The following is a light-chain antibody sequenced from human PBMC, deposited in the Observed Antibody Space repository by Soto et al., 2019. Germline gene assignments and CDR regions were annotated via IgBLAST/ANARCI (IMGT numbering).Light chain of an antibody. Sequence: EIVLTQSPATLSLSPGERATLSCRASQSISSHLAWYQQKPGQAPRLLMYDVSNRATDIPARFSGSGSGTXFXLTISSLEPEDFAVYYCQQRPNWPLTFGGGTKVEIK. J-gene: IGKJ4*01. CDR2: DVS. CDR1: QSISSH. V-gene: IGKV3-11*01. CDR3: QQRPNWPLT.